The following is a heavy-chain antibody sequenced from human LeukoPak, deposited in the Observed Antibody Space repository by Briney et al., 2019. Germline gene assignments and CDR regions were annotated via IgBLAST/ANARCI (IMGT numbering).Heavy chain of an antibody. V-gene: IGHV3-33*08. CDR2: IWYDGSKR. CDR1: GFTFRNYG. CDR3: ARGSHESAAALDY. D-gene: IGHD6-13*01. Sequence: GRSLRLSCAASGFTFRNYGMHWVRQAPGKGLEWVAVIWYDGSKRYYADSVKGRFTISRDNSKNTMYLQMDSLRADDTAVYYCARGSHESAAALDYWGQGTLVSVSS. J-gene: IGHJ4*02.